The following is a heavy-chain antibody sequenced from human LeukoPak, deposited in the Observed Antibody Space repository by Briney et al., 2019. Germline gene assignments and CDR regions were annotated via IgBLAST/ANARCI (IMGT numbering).Heavy chain of an antibody. CDR3: ARPGRAIGMVYFQH. CDR2: INHSGST. D-gene: IGHD1-26*01. Sequence: SETLSLTCAVYGGSFSGYYWSWIRQPPGKGLEWIGEINHSGSTNYNPSLKSRVTISVDTSKNQFSLKLSSVTAADTAVYYCARPGRAIGMVYFQHWGQGTLVNVSS. J-gene: IGHJ1*01. V-gene: IGHV4-34*01. CDR1: GGSFSGYY.